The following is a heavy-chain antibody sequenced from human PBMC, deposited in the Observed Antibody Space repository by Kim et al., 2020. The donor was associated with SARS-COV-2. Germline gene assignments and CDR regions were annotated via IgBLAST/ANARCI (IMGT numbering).Heavy chain of an antibody. Sequence: ASVKVSCKASGYTFTSYGISWVRQAPGQGLEWMGWISAYNGNTNYAQKLQGRVTMTTDTSTSTAYMELRSLRSDDTAVYYCARDPFPNRYNWNPNYYYGMDVWGQGTTVTVSS. V-gene: IGHV1-18*01. CDR1: GYTFTSYG. CDR3: ARDPFPNRYNWNPNYYYGMDV. D-gene: IGHD1-20*01. J-gene: IGHJ6*02. CDR2: ISAYNGNT.